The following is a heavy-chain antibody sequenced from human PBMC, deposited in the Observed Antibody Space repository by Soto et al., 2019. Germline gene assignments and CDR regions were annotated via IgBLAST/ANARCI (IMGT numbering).Heavy chain of an antibody. Sequence: LGGSLRLSCAASGFTFSSYWMHWVRQAPGKGLVWVSRINSDGSSTSYADSVKGRFTISRDNAKNTLYLQMNSLRAEDTAVYYCASWDPYDFWRSDWGQGTLVTVSS. V-gene: IGHV3-74*01. CDR1: GFTFSSYW. CDR2: INSDGSST. D-gene: IGHD3-3*01. CDR3: ASWDPYDFWRSD. J-gene: IGHJ4*02.